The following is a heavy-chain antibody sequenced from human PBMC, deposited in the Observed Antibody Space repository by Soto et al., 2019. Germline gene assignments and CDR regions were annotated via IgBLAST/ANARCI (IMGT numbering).Heavy chain of an antibody. CDR3: ARDRGYSYNFFDP. CDR2: INSDGSST. J-gene: IGHJ5*02. D-gene: IGHD5-18*01. V-gene: IGHV3-74*01. CDR1: GFTFSSYW. Sequence: EVQLVESGGALVQPGGSLRLSCAASGFTFSSYWMHWVRQAPGKGLVWVSRINSDGSSTTYADSVKGRFTISRDNVKNTMNLQINSLRAEDTAVYYCARDRGYSYNFFDPWGQGTLVTVSS.